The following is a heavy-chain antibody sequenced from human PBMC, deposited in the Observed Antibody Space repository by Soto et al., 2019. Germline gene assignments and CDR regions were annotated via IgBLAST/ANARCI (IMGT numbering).Heavy chain of an antibody. J-gene: IGHJ4*02. CDR1: SGTLISSNW. V-gene: IGHV4-4*02. Sequence: PSETLSLTCAVASGTLISSNWWSWVRQPPGKGLEWIGEIYHSGSTNYNPSLKSRVTISVDKSKNQFSLKLSSVTAADTAVYYCARGKYGDYDYWGQGTLVTVSS. D-gene: IGHD4-17*01. CDR3: ARGKYGDYDY. CDR2: IYHSGST.